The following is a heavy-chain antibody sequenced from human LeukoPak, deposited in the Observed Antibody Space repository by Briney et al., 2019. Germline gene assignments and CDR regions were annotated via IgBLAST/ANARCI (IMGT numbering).Heavy chain of an antibody. CDR1: GFTCSNYS. CDR2: ISISSNFI. CDR3: ARAKMYCTGGSCYSDDAFDL. Sequence: GGSLRLSCTASGFTCSNYSMHWIRQTPDKGLQWVSSISISSNFIYYAESLRGRISISRDNAENSLSLQMNSLRAEDTALYYCARAKMYCTGGSCYSDDAFDLWGQGTMVTVSS. J-gene: IGHJ3*01. V-gene: IGHV3-21*01. D-gene: IGHD2-15*01.